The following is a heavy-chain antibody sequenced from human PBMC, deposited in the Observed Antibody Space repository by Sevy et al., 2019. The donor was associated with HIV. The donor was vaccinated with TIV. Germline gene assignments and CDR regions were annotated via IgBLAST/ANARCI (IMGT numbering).Heavy chain of an antibody. J-gene: IGHJ3*02. CDR2: LYSGGTT. Sequence: GGSLRLSCAASGFTVSTNYMSWVRQAPGKGLEWVSVLYSGGTTYYGDSVKGRFTISRDNSKNTLYLQMTSLRVEDTAVYFCAGGRLPSARAFHIWGQGTMVTVSS. CDR3: AGGRLPSARAFHI. V-gene: IGHV3-53*01. D-gene: IGHD1-26*01. CDR1: GFTVSTNY.